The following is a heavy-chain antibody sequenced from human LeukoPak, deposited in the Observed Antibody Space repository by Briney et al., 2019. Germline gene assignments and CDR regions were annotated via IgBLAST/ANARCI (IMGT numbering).Heavy chain of an antibody. CDR3: ARGAAVAGGWYFDL. V-gene: IGHV4-39*01. D-gene: IGHD6-19*01. Sequence: SETLSLTCTVSGGSISSSSYYWGWIRQPPGKGLEWIGSIYYSGSTCYNPSLKSRVTISVDTSKNQFSLKLSSVTAADTAVYYCARGAAVAGGWYFDLWGRGTLVTVSS. CDR2: IYYSGST. J-gene: IGHJ2*01. CDR1: GGSISSSSYY.